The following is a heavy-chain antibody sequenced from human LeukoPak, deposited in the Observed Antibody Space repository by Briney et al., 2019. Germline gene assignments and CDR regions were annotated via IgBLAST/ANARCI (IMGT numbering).Heavy chain of an antibody. CDR1: GFTFSDHW. J-gene: IGHJ4*02. D-gene: IGHD2-15*01. Sequence: GGSLRLSCAASGFTFSDHWMSGFGQAPGKGRGWVANINEDGSDKYYVDSVKGRFTISRDNVKNSLYLQMNSLRAEDTAVYYCARGNVAVSRDYWGQGTLATVSS. V-gene: IGHV3-7*01. CDR3: ARGNVAVSRDY. CDR2: INEDGSDK.